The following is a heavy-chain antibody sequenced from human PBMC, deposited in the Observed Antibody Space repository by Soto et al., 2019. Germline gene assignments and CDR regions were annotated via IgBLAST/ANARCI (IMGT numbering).Heavy chain of an antibody. J-gene: IGHJ6*02. Sequence: PSETLSLTCTVSGGSISSGDYYWSWIRQHTGKGLEWIGYIYYSGSTYYNPSLKSRVTISVDTSKNQFSLKLSSVTAADTAVYYCARGPIPLSYYYYGMDVWGQGTTVTVSS. V-gene: IGHV4-30-4*01. CDR3: ARGPIPLSYYYYGMDV. CDR2: IYYSGST. CDR1: GGSISSGDYY.